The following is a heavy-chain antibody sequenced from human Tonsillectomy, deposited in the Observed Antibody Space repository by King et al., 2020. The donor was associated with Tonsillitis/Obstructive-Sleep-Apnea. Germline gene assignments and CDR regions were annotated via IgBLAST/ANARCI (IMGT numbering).Heavy chain of an antibody. J-gene: IGHJ2*01. Sequence: VQLVESGRGVVQPGRSLRLSCAASGFSFSSYAMHWVRQAPGKGLEWVAVISYDGSNKYFADSVKGRFTVSRDNSKNTLYLQMNSLRAEETAVYYCARPSGVNCSITNCYSWYFDLWGRGTLVTVSS. CDR3: ARPSGVNCSITNCYSWYFDL. CDR1: GFSFSSYA. V-gene: IGHV3-30*04. CDR2: ISYDGSNK. D-gene: IGHD2-2*01.